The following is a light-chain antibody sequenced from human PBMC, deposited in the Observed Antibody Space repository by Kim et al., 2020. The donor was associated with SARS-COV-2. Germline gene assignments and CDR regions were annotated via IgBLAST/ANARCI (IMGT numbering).Light chain of an antibody. Sequence: TINCKSSQSVLYSSDNKNYLAWYQQKPGQPPKLLIYWASTRESGVPDRFSGSGSGTDFTLTISSLQAEDVAVYYCQQYYSTPPLTFGGGTKVDIK. V-gene: IGKV4-1*01. J-gene: IGKJ4*01. CDR1: QSVLYSSDNKNY. CDR3: QQYYSTPPLT. CDR2: WAS.